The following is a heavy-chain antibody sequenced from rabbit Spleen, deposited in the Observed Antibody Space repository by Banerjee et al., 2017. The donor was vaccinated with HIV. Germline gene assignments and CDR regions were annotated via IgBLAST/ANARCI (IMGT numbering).Heavy chain of an antibody. D-gene: IGHD1-1*01. CDR3: ARDSATSFSTYGMDL. Sequence: EESGGGLVQPEGSLTVTCTASGFSFSGSYWICWVRQAPGKGLEWIACIRIDSGNTYYASWAKGRFTISKTSSTTVTLQMSGLTAADTATYFCARDSATSFSTYGMDLWGQGTLGTVS. J-gene: IGHJ6*01. CDR1: GFSFSGSYW. CDR2: IRIDSGNT. V-gene: IGHV1S45*01.